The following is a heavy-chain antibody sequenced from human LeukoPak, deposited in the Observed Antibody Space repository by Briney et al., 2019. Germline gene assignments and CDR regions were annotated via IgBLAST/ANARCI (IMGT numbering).Heavy chain of an antibody. Sequence: SETLSLTCAVYGGSFSGYYWSWIRQPPGKGLEWIGGINHSGSTNYNPSLKSRVTISVDTSKNQFSLKLSSVTAADTAVYYCARESYCSSTSCHDYWGQGTLVTVSS. V-gene: IGHV4-34*01. J-gene: IGHJ4*02. CDR3: ARESYCSSTSCHDY. CDR1: GGSFSGYY. CDR2: INHSGST. D-gene: IGHD2-2*01.